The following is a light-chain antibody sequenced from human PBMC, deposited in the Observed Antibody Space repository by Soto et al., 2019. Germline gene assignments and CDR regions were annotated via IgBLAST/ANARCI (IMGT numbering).Light chain of an antibody. CDR1: SSDVGAYNY. V-gene: IGLV2-14*01. CDR2: DVS. J-gene: IGLJ2*01. CDR3: SPYASSSTVI. Sequence: QAVVTQPASVSGSPGQSITISCTGTSSDVGAYNYVSWYQQHPVKAPKLMIYDVSSRPSGISNRFSGSKSGNTASLTISGVQAEDEADYYCSPYASSSTVIFGGGTKVTVL.